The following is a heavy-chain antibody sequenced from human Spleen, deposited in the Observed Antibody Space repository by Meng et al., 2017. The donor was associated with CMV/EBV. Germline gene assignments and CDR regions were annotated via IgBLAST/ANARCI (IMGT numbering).Heavy chain of an antibody. D-gene: IGHD2-15*01. J-gene: IGHJ5*02. CDR3: AKDHEVVAATPWVGEHNRFDP. CDR1: SYG. CDR2: IRYDGSNK. Sequence: SYGMHWVHQAPGKELEWVAFIRYDGSNKYYADSVKGRFAISRDNSKNTLYLQMNSLRAEDTAVYYCAKDHEVVAATPWVGEHNRFDPWGQGTLVTVSS. V-gene: IGHV3-30*02.